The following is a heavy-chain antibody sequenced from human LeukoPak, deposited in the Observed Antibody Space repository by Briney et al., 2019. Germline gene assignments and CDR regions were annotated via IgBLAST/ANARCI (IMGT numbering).Heavy chain of an antibody. Sequence: PGGSLRLSCAASGFTFSSYAMSWVRQAPGKGLEWVSGVSGGGSSTYYADSVKGRFTISRDNSKSMLYLQMNSLRAEDTAVYYCAKDLYTSRYACCFDYWGQGTLVTVSS. CDR1: GFTFSSYA. V-gene: IGHV3-23*01. D-gene: IGHD6-13*01. CDR3: AKDLYTSRYACCFDY. J-gene: IGHJ4*02. CDR2: VSGGGSST.